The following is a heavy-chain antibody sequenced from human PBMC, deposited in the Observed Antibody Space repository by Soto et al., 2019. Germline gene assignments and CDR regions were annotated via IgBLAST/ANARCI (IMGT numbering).Heavy chain of an antibody. Sequence: QVQLQESGPGLVKPSETLSLTCTVSGGSVSSGSYYWSWIRQPPGKGLEWIGYIYYSGSTNYNPSPXXXVAISVDTSKXXFXLXXSSVTAADAAVYYCARSYYDFWSGYTRDYYYGMDVWGQGTTVTVSS. CDR2: IYYSGST. CDR1: GGSVSSGSYY. V-gene: IGHV4-61*01. D-gene: IGHD3-3*01. CDR3: ARSYYDFWSGYTRDYYYGMDV. J-gene: IGHJ6*02.